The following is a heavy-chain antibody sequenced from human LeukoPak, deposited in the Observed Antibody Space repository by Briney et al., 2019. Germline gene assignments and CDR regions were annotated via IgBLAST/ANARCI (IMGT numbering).Heavy chain of an antibody. J-gene: IGHJ6*03. V-gene: IGHV7-4-1*02. CDR1: GYTFTSYA. CDR3: ARVRIVVVPPSSYYYYYYMDV. CDR2: INTNTGNP. Sequence: ASVKVSCKASGYTFTSYAMNWVRQAPGQGLEWMGWINTNTGNPTYAQGFTGRFVFSLDTSVSTAYLQISSLKAEDTAVYYCARVRIVVVPPSSYYYYYYMDVWGKGTTVTVSS. D-gene: IGHD2-2*01.